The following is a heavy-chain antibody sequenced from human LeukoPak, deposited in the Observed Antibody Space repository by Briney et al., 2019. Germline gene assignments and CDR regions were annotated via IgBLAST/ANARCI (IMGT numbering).Heavy chain of an antibody. D-gene: IGHD3-10*01. V-gene: IGHV3-23*01. Sequence: ETLSLTCAVYGGSFSGYYWSWIRQPPGKGLEWVSAISGSGGSTYYADSVKGRFTISRDNSKNTLYLQMNSLRADDTAVYYCAKERGSGSYYDYYYYMDVWGKGTTVTVSS. CDR2: ISGSGGST. CDR1: GGSFSGYY. CDR3: AKERGSGSYYDYYYYMDV. J-gene: IGHJ6*03.